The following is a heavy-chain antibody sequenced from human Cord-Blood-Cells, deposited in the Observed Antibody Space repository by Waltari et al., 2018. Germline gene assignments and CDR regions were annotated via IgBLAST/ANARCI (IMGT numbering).Heavy chain of an antibody. V-gene: IGHV3-23*01. CDR3: AKAFWSGYYDAFDI. CDR2: ISGSGGST. Sequence: EVQLLESAGGLVQPGGSLRLSCSASGFTFSSYALSWVRPAPGKGLEWVSAISGSGGSTYYAESVKGRFTISRDNSKNTLYLQMNSLRAEDTAVYYCAKAFWSGYYDAFDIWGQGTMVTVSS. J-gene: IGHJ3*02. D-gene: IGHD3-3*01. CDR1: GFTFSSYA.